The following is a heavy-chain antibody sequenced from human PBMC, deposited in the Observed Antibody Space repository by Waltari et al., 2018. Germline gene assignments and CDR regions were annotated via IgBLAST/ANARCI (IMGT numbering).Heavy chain of an antibody. CDR1: GYTFTDYG. J-gene: IGHJ4*02. D-gene: IGHD5-18*01. Sequence: QVQLVQSGTEVKKPGASVKVTCKASGYTFTDYGISWVRQAPGQGLEWMGWIRRHKGNTKYLQKFQGRVTMTTDTSTRTAYMELRSLRADDTAVYYCGRDRGVDTVWFWGQGTLVIVSS. CDR3: GRDRGVDTVWF. CDR2: IRRHKGNT. V-gene: IGHV1-18*01.